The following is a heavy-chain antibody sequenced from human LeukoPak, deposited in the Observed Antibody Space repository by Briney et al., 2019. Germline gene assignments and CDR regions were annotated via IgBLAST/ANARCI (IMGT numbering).Heavy chain of an antibody. CDR1: GYTLTELS. CDR3: ATNVSGSYSLGY. D-gene: IGHD1-26*01. J-gene: IGHJ4*02. V-gene: IGHV1-24*01. Sequence: GASVKVSCKVSGYTLTELSMHWVRQAPGKGLEWMGGFDPEDGETIYAQEFQGRVTMTEDTSTDTAYMELSSLRSEDTAVYCCATNVSGSYSLGYWGQGTLVTVSS. CDR2: FDPEDGET.